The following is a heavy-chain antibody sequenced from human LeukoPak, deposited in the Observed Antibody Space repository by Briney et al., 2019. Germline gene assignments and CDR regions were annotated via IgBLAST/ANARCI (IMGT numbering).Heavy chain of an antibody. CDR1: GFTFSDYY. D-gene: IGHD6-19*01. Sequence: GGSLRLACAASGFTFSDYYMSWIRQAPGKGLEWVSYISSSGSTIYYADSVKGRFTISRDNAKNSLYLQMNSLRAEDTAVYYCATSIAVAGTVDYWGQGTLVTVSS. J-gene: IGHJ4*02. V-gene: IGHV3-11*01. CDR3: ATSIAVAGTVDY. CDR2: ISSSGSTI.